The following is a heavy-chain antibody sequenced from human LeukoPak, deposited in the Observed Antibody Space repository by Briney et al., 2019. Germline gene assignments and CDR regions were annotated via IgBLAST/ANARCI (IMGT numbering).Heavy chain of an antibody. CDR2: ISSSSSYI. Sequence: KPGGSLRLSCAASGFTFSSYSMNWVRQAPGKGLEWVSSISSSSSYIYYADSVKGRFTISRENAKNSLYLQMNSLRAEDTAVYYCARDRGIAVAGTGAFDIWGQGTMVTVSS. J-gene: IGHJ3*02. CDR3: ARDRGIAVAGTGAFDI. CDR1: GFTFSSYS. V-gene: IGHV3-21*01. D-gene: IGHD6-19*01.